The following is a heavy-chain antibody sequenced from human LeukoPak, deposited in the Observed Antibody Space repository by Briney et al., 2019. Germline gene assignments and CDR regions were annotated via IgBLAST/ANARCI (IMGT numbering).Heavy chain of an antibody. V-gene: IGHV3-21*01. D-gene: IGHD2-2*01. Sequence: PGGSLRLSCAASGFTFSSYSMNWVRQAPGKGLEWVSSISSSSSYIYYADSVKGRFTISRDNAKNSLYLQMNSLRAEDTAVYYCARGYCSSTSCYAQQNPAVSINYFDYWGQGTLVTVSS. J-gene: IGHJ4*02. CDR2: ISSSSSYI. CDR1: GFTFSSYS. CDR3: ARGYCSSTSCYAQQNPAVSINYFDY.